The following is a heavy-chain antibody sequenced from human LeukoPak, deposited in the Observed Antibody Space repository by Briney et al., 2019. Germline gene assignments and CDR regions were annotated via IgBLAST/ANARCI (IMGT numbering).Heavy chain of an antibody. J-gene: IGHJ4*02. CDR1: GFMFSSYG. V-gene: IGHV3-33*01. D-gene: IGHD3-3*01. Sequence: GGSLRLSCAASGFMFSSYGMHWVRQAPGKGLEWVAVIWVNGINKYYADSVRGRFTISRDNSKNTLYLEMNSLRAEDTAVYYCARDRGGSGFWSGYYFDYWGQGTLVTVSS. CDR3: ARDRGGSGFWSGYYFDY. CDR2: IWVNGINK.